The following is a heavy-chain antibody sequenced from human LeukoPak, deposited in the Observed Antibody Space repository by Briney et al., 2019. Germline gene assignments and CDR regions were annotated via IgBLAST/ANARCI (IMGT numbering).Heavy chain of an antibody. Sequence: SETLSLTCTVSGGSMSSYYWSWIRQPPGKGLEWIAYIYYSGSANYNPSLKSRVTISVDTSKNQFSLKLSSVTAADTAMYYCARLFWSGYYLGFDPWGQGTLVTVSS. J-gene: IGHJ5*02. D-gene: IGHD3-3*01. V-gene: IGHV4-59*01. CDR1: GGSMSSYY. CDR3: ARLFWSGYYLGFDP. CDR2: IYYSGSA.